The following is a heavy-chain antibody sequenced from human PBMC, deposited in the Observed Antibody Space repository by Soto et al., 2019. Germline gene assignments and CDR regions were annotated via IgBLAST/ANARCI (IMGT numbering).Heavy chain of an antibody. D-gene: IGHD3-10*01. CDR3: ARDPLWFGELLLDY. J-gene: IGHJ4*02. Sequence: EVQLVESGGGLVQPGGSLRLSCAVSGFTFSSYSMNWVRQAPGKGLEWVSYISSSSSTIYYADSVKGRFTISRDNAKNSLYLQMTSLRAEDTAVYYCARDPLWFGELLLDYWGQGTLVTVSS. CDR1: GFTFSSYS. V-gene: IGHV3-48*01. CDR2: ISSSSSTI.